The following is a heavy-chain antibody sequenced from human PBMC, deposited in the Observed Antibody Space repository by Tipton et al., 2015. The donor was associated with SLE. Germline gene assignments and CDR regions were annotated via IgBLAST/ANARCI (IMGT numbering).Heavy chain of an antibody. CDR2: INHSGST. CDR1: GGSFSNYY. D-gene: IGHD3-22*01. V-gene: IGHV4-34*01. CDR3: AIGPGDDYYDSSGPFDY. Sequence: TLSLTCAVYGGSFSNYYWSWIRQPPGKGLEWIGEINHSGSTNYNPSLKSRVTISVDTSKNQFSLKLSSVTAADTAVYYCAIGPGDDYYDSSGPFDYWGQGTLVTVSS. J-gene: IGHJ4*02.